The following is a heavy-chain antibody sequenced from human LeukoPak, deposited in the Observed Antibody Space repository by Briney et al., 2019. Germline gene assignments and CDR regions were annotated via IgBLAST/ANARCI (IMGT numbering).Heavy chain of an antibody. D-gene: IGHD1-7*01. CDR1: GGSISSSSYY. J-gene: IGHJ4*02. CDR3: ARKQTGTMYDV. Sequence: SESLSLTCIVPGGSISSSSYYWAWIRQSPGKGLEWIGTFSSGGSAYYNPSLTSRVSISKDTSDNQFSLRLYSVTAADTAVYYCARKQTGTMYDVWGQGTQVTVSS. CDR2: FSSGGSA. V-gene: IGHV4-39*07.